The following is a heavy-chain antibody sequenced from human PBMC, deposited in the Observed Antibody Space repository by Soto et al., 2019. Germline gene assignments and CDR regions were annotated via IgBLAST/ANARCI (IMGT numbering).Heavy chain of an antibody. CDR3: AKDIARNRFWYLEL. CDR2: ISWNRGSI. V-gene: IGHV3-9*01. CDR1: GFIFDDYV. D-gene: IGHD3-3*01. J-gene: IGHJ2*01. Sequence: DVQLVESGGGLVQPGRSLRLSCAASGFIFDDYVMHWVRQAPGKGLEWVSGISWNRGSIGYADSVKGRFTMSRDNAKHSLYLQMNSLSAEATALYYCAKDIARNRFWYLELWGRGTLVTVSS.